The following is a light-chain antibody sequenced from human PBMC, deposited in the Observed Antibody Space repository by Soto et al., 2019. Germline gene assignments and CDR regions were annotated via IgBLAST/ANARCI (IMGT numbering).Light chain of an antibody. J-gene: IGKJ1*01. V-gene: IGKV3-20*01. Sequence: VMMQRPATLSVSPGERATLSCRASQSVSSNLAWYQQKPGQAPRLLFFGASSRATGIPDRFSGSGSGTDFTLTISRLEPEAFAVYYCQQYGSSQWAFGQAT. CDR1: QSVSSN. CDR2: GAS. CDR3: QQYGSSQWA.